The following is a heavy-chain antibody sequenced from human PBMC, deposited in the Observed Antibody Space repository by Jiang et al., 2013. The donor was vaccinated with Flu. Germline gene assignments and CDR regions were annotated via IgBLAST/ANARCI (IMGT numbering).Heavy chain of an antibody. CDR2: IIPIFGTA. V-gene: IGHV1-69*06. Sequence: LVESGAEVKKPGSSVKVSCKASGGTFSSYAISWVRQAPGQGLEWMGGIIPIFGTANYAQKFQGRVTITADKSTSTAYMELSSLRSEDTAVYYCARGTPELLVYAFDIWGQGTMVTVSS. J-gene: IGHJ3*02. CDR3: ARGTPELLVYAFDI. D-gene: IGHD1-26*01. CDR1: GGTFSSYA.